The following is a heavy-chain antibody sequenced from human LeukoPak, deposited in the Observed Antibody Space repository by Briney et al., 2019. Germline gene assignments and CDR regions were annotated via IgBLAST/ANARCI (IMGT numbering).Heavy chain of an antibody. CDR3: ARDRPLDYYDSSGPFDY. V-gene: IGHV4-4*07. Sequence: SETLSLTCTVSGGSISSYYWSWIRQPAGKGLEWIGRIYTSGSTNYNPSLKSRVTISVDTSKNQFSLKLSSVTAADTAVYYCARDRPLDYYDSSGPFDYWGQGTLVTVSS. CDR2: IYTSGST. CDR1: GGSISSYY. D-gene: IGHD3-22*01. J-gene: IGHJ4*02.